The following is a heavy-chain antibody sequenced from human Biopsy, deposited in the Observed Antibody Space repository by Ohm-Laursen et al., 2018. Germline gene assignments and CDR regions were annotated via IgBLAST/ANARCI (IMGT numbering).Heavy chain of an antibody. D-gene: IGHD3-22*01. CDR3: TRGGYYYDSLAYYYWFDP. Sequence: ASVKVSCKASGYTFTGYHVHWVRQAPGQGLEWMGWINAKTGDTNYAQKFQGRVTMTRGTSISTAYVDLSSLRSDDTAVYYCTRGGYYYDSLAYYYWFDPWGQGTLVTVSS. J-gene: IGHJ5*02. CDR2: INAKTGDT. CDR1: GYTFTGYH. V-gene: IGHV1-2*02.